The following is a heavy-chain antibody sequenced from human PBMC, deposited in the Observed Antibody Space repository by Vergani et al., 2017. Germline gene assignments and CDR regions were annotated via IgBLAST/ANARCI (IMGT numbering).Heavy chain of an antibody. CDR2: MFHAGNS. CDR3: ARARRGSICSNNRCHYYYYYMDF. J-gene: IGHJ6*03. CDR1: RHSISTGYY. Sequence: QVQLQESGPGLVKPSETLSLTCVVSRHSISTGYYWGWIRQSPEKWLEYIGSMFHAGNSYFNPSLQSRATISIDTSKNQFSLKLRFVTAADTAVYYCARARRGSICSNNRCHYYYYYMDFWGKGTTGIVSS. V-gene: IGHV4-38-2*01. D-gene: IGHD2-2*01.